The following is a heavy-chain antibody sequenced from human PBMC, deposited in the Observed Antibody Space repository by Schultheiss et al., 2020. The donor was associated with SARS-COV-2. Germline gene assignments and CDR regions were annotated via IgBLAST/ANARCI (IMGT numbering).Heavy chain of an antibody. J-gene: IGHJ4*02. CDR2: ISDFGIT. CDR3: ARELLTGTSAWGY. V-gene: IGHV4-59*01. Sequence: LETLSLTCTVSGVSISNYYWSWIRQPPGKGLEWIGYISDFGITNYKSSLKSRVTISVDTSKTQISLKLSSVTAADTAVYYCARELLTGTSAWGYWGQGTLVTVSS. CDR1: GVSISNYY. D-gene: IGHD1-7*01.